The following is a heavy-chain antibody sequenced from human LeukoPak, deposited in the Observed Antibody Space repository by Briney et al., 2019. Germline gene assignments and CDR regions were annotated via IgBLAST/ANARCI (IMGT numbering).Heavy chain of an antibody. CDR1: GYTLTELP. V-gene: IGHV1-24*01. Sequence: ASVKVSCKVSGYTLTELPMHWVRQAPGKGLEWMGGFDPEDGETIYAQKFQGRVTMTEDTSTDTAYMELSSLRSEDTAVYYCATGNPHIVVVPAATWDYYFDYWGQGTLVTVSS. D-gene: IGHD2-2*01. CDR3: ATGNPHIVVVPAATWDYYFDY. CDR2: FDPEDGET. J-gene: IGHJ4*02.